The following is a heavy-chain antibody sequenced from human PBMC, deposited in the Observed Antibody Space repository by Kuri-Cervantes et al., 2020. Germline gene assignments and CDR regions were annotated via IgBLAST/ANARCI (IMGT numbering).Heavy chain of an antibody. V-gene: IGHV4-34*01. CDR2: IYHSGST. D-gene: IGHD1-26*01. CDR1: GGSFSGYY. CDR3: ARVEWELRPGWFDP. Sequence: GSLRLSCAVYGGSFSGYYWSWIRQPPGKGLEWIGSIYHSGSTYYNPSLKSRVTISVDTSKNQFSLKLSSVTAADTAVYYCARVEWELRPGWFDPWGQGTLVTVSS. J-gene: IGHJ5*02.